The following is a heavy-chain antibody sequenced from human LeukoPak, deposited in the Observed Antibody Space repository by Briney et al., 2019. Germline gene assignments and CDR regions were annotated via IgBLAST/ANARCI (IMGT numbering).Heavy chain of an antibody. J-gene: IGHJ4*02. CDR2: IYYAGST. V-gene: IGHV4-59*01. Sequence: PSETLSLTCTVSGGSISSYCWSWIRQPPGKGLDWIGYIYYAGSTNYNPSLKSRVTISVDTSKNQFSLNLTSVTAADTAVYYCARAYSSSFPFDFWGQGALVTVSS. D-gene: IGHD6-6*01. CDR1: GGSISSYC. CDR3: ARAYSSSFPFDF.